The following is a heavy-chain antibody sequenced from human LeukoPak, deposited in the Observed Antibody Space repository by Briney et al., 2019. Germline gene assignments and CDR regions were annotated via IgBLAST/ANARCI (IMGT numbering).Heavy chain of an antibody. CDR2: INPSGGST. CDR3: ARDGTTVPSFDY. Sequence: ASVKVSCKASGYTFTSYYMHWVRQAPGQGLEWMGIINPSGGSTSYAQKFQGRVTMTRDTPTSTVYMELSSLRSEDTAVYYCARDGTTVPSFDYWGQGTLVTVSS. J-gene: IGHJ4*02. CDR1: GYTFTSYY. V-gene: IGHV1-46*01. D-gene: IGHD4-17*01.